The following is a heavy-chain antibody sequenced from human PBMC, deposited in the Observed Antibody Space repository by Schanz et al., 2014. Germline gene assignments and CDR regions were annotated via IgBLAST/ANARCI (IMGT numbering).Heavy chain of an antibody. CDR2: LWHDGSKK. CDR1: GFTFSSYD. CDR3: AKGRFGELSAFDI. V-gene: IGHV3-33*06. D-gene: IGHD3-10*01. Sequence: VHLLDSGGGLVQPGGSLRLSCAASGFTFSSYDVFWVRQAPGKGLEWVAILWHDGSKKYYADSVKGRFTISRDNSKNTLYLQMNSLRAEDTAVYYCAKGRFGELSAFDIWGQGTMVTVSS. J-gene: IGHJ3*02.